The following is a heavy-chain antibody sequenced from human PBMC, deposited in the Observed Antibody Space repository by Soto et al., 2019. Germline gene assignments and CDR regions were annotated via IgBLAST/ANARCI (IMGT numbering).Heavy chain of an antibody. V-gene: IGHV1-3*01. Sequence: QVQLVQSGAEVKKPGASVKVSCKASGYSFNTYAMHWVRQAPGQRLEWLAWINACNANTKYSQKFQGRITVSRDTSVSTAYLELSSLAYEDRAVYFCARDMGRHPAMRSYYCAMDAWGEWTTVTVSS. J-gene: IGHJ6*01. CDR1: GYSFNTYA. D-gene: IGHD3-10*01. CDR2: INACNANT. CDR3: ARDMGRHPAMRSYYCAMDA.